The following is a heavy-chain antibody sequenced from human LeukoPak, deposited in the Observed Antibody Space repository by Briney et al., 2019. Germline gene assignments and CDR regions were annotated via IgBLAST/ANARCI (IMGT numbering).Heavy chain of an antibody. V-gene: IGHV3-43*01. CDR3: AKDRGGYSYVFDY. CDR2: ISWDGGST. Sequence: GGSLRLSCAASGFTFDDYTMRWVRQAPGKGLEWVSLISWDGGSTYYADSVKGRFTISRDNSKNSLYLQMNSLRTEDTALYYCAKDRGGYSYVFDYWGQGTLVTVSS. D-gene: IGHD5-18*01. J-gene: IGHJ4*02. CDR1: GFTFDDYT.